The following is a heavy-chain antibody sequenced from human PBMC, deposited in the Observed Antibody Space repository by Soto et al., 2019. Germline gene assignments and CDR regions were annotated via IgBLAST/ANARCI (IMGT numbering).Heavy chain of an antibody. V-gene: IGHV1-18*01. CDR3: ARGVGSNWYYFDS. J-gene: IGHJ4*02. CDR2: ISAHNGNT. CDR1: GYTFTNYG. D-gene: IGHD6-13*01. Sequence: QVQLVQSGAEVKKPGASVKVSCKASGYTFTNYGIAWVRQAPGQGLEWMGWISAHNGNTKYAQNLQGRVTMTTDTFTNTGNMELRSLTSDDTAVYYCARGVGSNWYYFDSWGQGTLVTVSS.